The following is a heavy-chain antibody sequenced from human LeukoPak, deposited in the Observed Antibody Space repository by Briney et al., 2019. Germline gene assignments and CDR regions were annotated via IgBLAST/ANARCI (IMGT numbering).Heavy chain of an antibody. J-gene: IGHJ6*03. D-gene: IGHD3/OR15-3a*01. CDR1: GGTFSSYA. CDR3: TTVTAPGRTVYYYYYMDV. CDR2: ISAYNGNT. Sequence: ASVKVSCKASGGTFSSYAISWVRQAPGQGLEWMGWISAYNGNTNYAQKLQGRVTMTTDTSTSTAYMELRSLRSDDTAVYYCTTVTAPGRTVYYYYYMDVWGKGTTVTVSS. V-gene: IGHV1-18*01.